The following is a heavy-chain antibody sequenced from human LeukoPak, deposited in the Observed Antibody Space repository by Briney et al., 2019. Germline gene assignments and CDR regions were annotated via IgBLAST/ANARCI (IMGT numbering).Heavy chain of an antibody. V-gene: IGHV3-21*06. CDR2: IGPTGFDR. CDR3: ATETNGRHYDY. J-gene: IGHJ4*02. Sequence: GGSLRLSCTTSGLTLSTSGFNWVRQAPGKGLEWVASIGPTGFDRYHADSIKGRFTISRGNANNFLYLQMDSLRAEDTAVYYCATETNGRHYDYWGQGTLLTVSS. CDR1: GLTLSTSG. D-gene: IGHD1-14*01.